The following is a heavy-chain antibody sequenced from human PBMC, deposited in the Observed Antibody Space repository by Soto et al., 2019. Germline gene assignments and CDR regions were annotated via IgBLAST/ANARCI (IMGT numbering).Heavy chain of an antibody. CDR2: TYYRSKWYN. Sequence: SQTLSLTCAISGDSVSSNSAAWNCIRQSPSRGLEWLGRTYYRSKWYNDYAVSVKSRITINPDTSKNQFSLQLNSVTPEDTAVYYCARSAGYSSSWYNYYYYYMDVWGKGTTVTVSS. D-gene: IGHD6-13*01. J-gene: IGHJ6*03. V-gene: IGHV6-1*01. CDR1: GDSVSSNSAA. CDR3: ARSAGYSSSWYNYYYYYMDV.